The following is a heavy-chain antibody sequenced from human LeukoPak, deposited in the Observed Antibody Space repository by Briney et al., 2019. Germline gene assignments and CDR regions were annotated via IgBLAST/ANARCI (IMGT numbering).Heavy chain of an antibody. J-gene: IGHJ6*03. CDR1: GFTFDDYG. D-gene: IGHD3-9*01. CDR3: ARAPTNCDILTRSGVGGKYYYYYYMDV. CDR2: INWNGGST. Sequence: GGSLRLSCAASGFTFDDYGMSWVRQAPGKGLEWVSGINWNGGSTGYADSVKGRSTISRDNAKNSLYLQMNSLRAEDTALYYCARAPTNCDILTRSGVGGKYYYYYYMDVWGKGTTVTVS. V-gene: IGHV3-20*04.